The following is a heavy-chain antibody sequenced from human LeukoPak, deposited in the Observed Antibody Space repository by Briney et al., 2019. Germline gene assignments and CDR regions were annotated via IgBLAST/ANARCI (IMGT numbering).Heavy chain of an antibody. D-gene: IGHD2-2*01. CDR2: IYHSGST. Sequence: SQTLSLTCAVSGGSISSGGYSWSWIRQPPGKGLEWLGYIYHSGSTYYNPSLKSRVTISVDRSKNQFSLKLSSVTAADTAVYYCARGGYCSRTSCYPYYYYGMDVWGQGTTVTVSS. J-gene: IGHJ6*02. CDR1: GGSISSGGYS. CDR3: ARGGYCSRTSCYPYYYYGMDV. V-gene: IGHV4-30-2*01.